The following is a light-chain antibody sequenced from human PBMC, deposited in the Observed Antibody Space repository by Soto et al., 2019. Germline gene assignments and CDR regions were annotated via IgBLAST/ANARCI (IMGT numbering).Light chain of an antibody. Sequence: QSALTQPASVSGSPGQSITISCTGTSNDIGGYNYVSWLQQHPGDAPKLIIYEVSNRPSGVSNRFSGSKSGNTASLTITGLQPEDEASYYCTSYTITHIPVIFGGGTKLTVL. CDR2: EVS. CDR1: SNDIGGYNY. J-gene: IGLJ2*01. V-gene: IGLV2-14*01. CDR3: TSYTITHIPVI.